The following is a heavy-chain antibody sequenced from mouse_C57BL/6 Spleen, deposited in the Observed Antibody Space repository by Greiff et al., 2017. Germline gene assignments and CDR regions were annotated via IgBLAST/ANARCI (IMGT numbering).Heavy chain of an antibody. V-gene: IGHV1-4*01. Sequence: QVQLQQSGAELARPGASVTMSCKASGYTFTSYTMHWVKQRPGQGLEWIGYINPSSGYTKYNQKFKDEATLTADNSSSTAYMQLSSLTSEDSAVYYCARGELGRGYARDYWGQGTSVTVSS. CDR2: INPSSGYT. J-gene: IGHJ4*01. D-gene: IGHD4-1*01. CDR3: ARGELGRGYARDY. CDR1: GYTFTSYT.